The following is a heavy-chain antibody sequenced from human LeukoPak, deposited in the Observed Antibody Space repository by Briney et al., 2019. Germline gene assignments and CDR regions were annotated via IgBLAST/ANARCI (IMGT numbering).Heavy chain of an antibody. D-gene: IGHD3-10*01. CDR1: GFTVSSNY. CDR2: IYSGGST. Sequence: PGGSLRLSCAASGFTVSSNYMSWVRQAPGKELEWVSVIYSGGSTYYADSVKGRFTISRHNSKNTLYLQMNNLRAEDTAVYYCARALTSMVRGGYYYGMDVWGQGTTVTVSS. V-gene: IGHV3-53*04. J-gene: IGHJ6*02. CDR3: ARALTSMVRGGYYYGMDV.